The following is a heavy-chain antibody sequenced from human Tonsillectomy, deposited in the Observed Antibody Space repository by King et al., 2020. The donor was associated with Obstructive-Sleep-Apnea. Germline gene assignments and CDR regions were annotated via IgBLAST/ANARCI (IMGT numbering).Heavy chain of an antibody. CDR2: IYYSGST. D-gene: IGHD2-2*01. CDR1: GGSISSSSYY. CDR3: ARDGSYIVVVPAATGWFDP. V-gene: IGHV4-39*07. Sequence: QLQESGPGLVKPSETLSLTCTVSGGSISSSSYYWGWIRQPPGKGLEWIGRIYYSGSTYYNPSLKSRVTISVDTSKNQFSLKLSSVTAADTAEYYCARDGSYIVVVPAATGWFDPWGQGTLVTVSS. J-gene: IGHJ5*02.